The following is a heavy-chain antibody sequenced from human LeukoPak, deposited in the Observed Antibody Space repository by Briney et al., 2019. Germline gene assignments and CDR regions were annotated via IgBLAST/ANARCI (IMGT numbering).Heavy chain of an antibody. Sequence: PSETLSLTCTVSGGSISSSSYSWGWIRQPPGKGLEWIGSIYYSGSTYYNPSLKSRVTISVDTSKNQFSLKLASVTAADTAVYYCATVRGLGVITPYLDYWGQGTLVTVSS. V-gene: IGHV4-39*01. CDR2: IYYSGST. CDR1: GGSISSSSYS. D-gene: IGHD3-16*02. CDR3: ATVRGLGVITPYLDY. J-gene: IGHJ4*02.